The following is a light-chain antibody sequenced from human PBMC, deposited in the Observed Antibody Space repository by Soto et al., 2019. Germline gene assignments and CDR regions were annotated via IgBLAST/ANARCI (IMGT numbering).Light chain of an antibody. CDR2: AAS. Sequence: DIQVTQSPSSMSVYVGDRATITCRASQSVKSYLSWYQQKPGEAPNLLINAASSMHTGATSRFSGSGSGTDFTLTISSLQPEDFAVDYCQQSYTSPRSFGQGTKVEIK. V-gene: IGKV1-39*01. CDR1: QSVKSY. J-gene: IGKJ1*01. CDR3: QQSYTSPRS.